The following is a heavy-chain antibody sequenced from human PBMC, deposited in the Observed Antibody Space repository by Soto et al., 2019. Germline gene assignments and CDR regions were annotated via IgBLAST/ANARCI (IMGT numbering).Heavy chain of an antibody. Sequence: EVLLVESGGGLVQPGGSLKLSCAASGFVFKDSSIHWVRQASGKGLDWVGRIRDRAFSYATAYAASVKGRFTSSRDDSTNTAYLQMNSLKTEDTAIYYCTRLISAAQDYWGQGTLVTASS. V-gene: IGHV3-73*01. CDR1: GFVFKDSS. CDR3: TRLISAAQDY. D-gene: IGHD6-6*01. J-gene: IGHJ4*02. CDR2: IRDRAFSYAT.